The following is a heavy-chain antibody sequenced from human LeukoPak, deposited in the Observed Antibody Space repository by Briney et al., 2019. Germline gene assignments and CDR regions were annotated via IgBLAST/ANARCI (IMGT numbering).Heavy chain of an antibody. V-gene: IGHV1-2*02. Sequence: ASVKVSCKASGYTFTDHYIHWMRQAPGQGPEWMGWIYPKSGGTNSAQKFQGRVTLTRDTSISTTYMELTGLRSDDTAEYYCARIAGSGSLNWFDPWGQGTLVTVSS. CDR1: GYTFTDHY. CDR2: IYPKSGGT. D-gene: IGHD3-10*01. J-gene: IGHJ5*02. CDR3: ARIAGSGSLNWFDP.